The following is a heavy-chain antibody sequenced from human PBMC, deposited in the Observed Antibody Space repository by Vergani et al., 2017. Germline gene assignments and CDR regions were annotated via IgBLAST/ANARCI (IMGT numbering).Heavy chain of an antibody. CDR1: GFTFSSYG. D-gene: IGHD6-13*01. J-gene: IGHJ4*02. CDR2: ISYDGSNK. V-gene: IGHV3-30*18. CDR3: AKVKGPGIAAAGDY. Sequence: QVQLVESGGGVVQPGRSLRLSCAASGFTFSSYGMHWVRQAPGKGLEWVAVISYDGSNKYYADSVKGRFTISRDNSKNTLYLQVNSLRAEDTAVYYCAKVKGPGIAAAGDYWGQGTLVTVSS.